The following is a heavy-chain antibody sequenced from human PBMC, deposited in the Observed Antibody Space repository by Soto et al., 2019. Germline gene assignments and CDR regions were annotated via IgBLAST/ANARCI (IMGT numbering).Heavy chain of an antibody. J-gene: IGHJ3*02. D-gene: IGHD4-17*01. Sequence: SLRLSCAAYGFTFSSYAMSWVRQAPGKGLEWVSAISGSGGSTYYADSVKGRFTISRDNSKNTLYLQMNSLRAEDTAVYYCAKNERHGYGDYVEGSAFDIWGQGTMVTVSS. V-gene: IGHV3-23*01. CDR3: AKNERHGYGDYVEGSAFDI. CDR1: GFTFSSYA. CDR2: ISGSGGST.